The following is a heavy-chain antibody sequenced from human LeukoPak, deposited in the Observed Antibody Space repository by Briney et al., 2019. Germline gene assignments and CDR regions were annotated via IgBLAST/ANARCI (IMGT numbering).Heavy chain of an antibody. V-gene: IGHV4-4*07. CDR1: GGSISSYY. Sequence: PSETLSLTCTVSGGSISSYYWGWIRQPAGKGLKWIGRIYTSGSTNYNPSLKSRVTISVDKSKNQFSLKLSSVTAADTAVYYCARGLGNYGYWGQGTLVTVSS. J-gene: IGHJ4*02. CDR2: IYTSGST. D-gene: IGHD5-12*01. CDR3: ARGLGNYGY.